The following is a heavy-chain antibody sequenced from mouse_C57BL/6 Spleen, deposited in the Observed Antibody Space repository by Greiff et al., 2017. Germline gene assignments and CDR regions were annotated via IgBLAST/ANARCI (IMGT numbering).Heavy chain of an antibody. J-gene: IGHJ2*01. CDR1: GYTFTSYW. Sequence: VQLQQPGAELVRPGTSVKLSCKASGYTFTSYWMHWVKQRPGQGLEWIGVIDPSDSYTNYNQKFKGKATLTVDTSSSTAYMQLSSLTSEDSAVYYCARIHDGYYFDYWGQGTTLTVSS. V-gene: IGHV1-59*01. CDR2: IDPSDSYT. D-gene: IGHD2-3*01. CDR3: ARIHDGYYFDY.